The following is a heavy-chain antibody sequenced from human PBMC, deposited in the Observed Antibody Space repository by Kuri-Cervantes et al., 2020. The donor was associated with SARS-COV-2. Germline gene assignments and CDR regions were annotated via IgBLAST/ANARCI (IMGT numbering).Heavy chain of an antibody. Sequence: QHLSLTCAISADSVSSNSAAWNWIRQSPSRGLEWLGRTYYRFKWYNDYAVSVKSRITINPDTSKNQFSLQLNSVTPEDTAVYYCARDPETSWYFDLWGRGTLVTVSS. D-gene: IGHD1-14*01. V-gene: IGHV6-1*01. J-gene: IGHJ2*01. CDR3: ARDPETSWYFDL. CDR1: ADSVSSNSAA. CDR2: TYYRFKWYN.